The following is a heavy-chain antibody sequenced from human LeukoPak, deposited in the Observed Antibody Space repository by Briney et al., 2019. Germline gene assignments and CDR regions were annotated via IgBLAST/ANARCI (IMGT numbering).Heavy chain of an antibody. CDR3: AKVKGWYGEGYFDY. J-gene: IGHJ4*02. CDR2: IYSDGRT. V-gene: IGHV3-53*01. Sequence: GGSLRLSCAASGFAVSSKYMSWVRQAPGNGLEWVSVIYSDGRTYYADSVKGRFTISRDISKNTLFLQMTSLRAEDTAVYYCAKVKGWYGEGYFDYWGQGTLVTVSS. CDR1: GFAVSSKY. D-gene: IGHD3-10*01.